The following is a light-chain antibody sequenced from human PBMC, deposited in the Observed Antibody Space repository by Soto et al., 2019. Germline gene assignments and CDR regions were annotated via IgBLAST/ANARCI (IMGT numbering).Light chain of an antibody. CDR2: AAS. V-gene: IGKV1-39*01. CDR3: QQSYRTAYT. Sequence: IQLTQPPSSLSASVGDTVTITCRASQSISPYLNWYQHKPGKAPNPLIQAASGLLSGVPSRFSASGSETDFTLTISSLRPDDFATYYCQQSYRTAYTFGQGTKLEIK. CDR1: QSISPY. J-gene: IGKJ2*01.